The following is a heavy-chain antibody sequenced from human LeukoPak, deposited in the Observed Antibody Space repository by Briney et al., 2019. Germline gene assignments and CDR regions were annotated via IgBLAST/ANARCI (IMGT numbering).Heavy chain of an antibody. CDR2: ISFDGSNK. D-gene: IGHD3-9*01. Sequence: QPGRSLRLSCAASGFTFSSYAMHWVRQAPGRGLEWVAVISFDGSNKYYADSVKGRFTISRDNSKNTLYLQMNSLRAEDTAVYYCARDAPSDYEILTGYYSENWFVPWGQGTLVTVSS. J-gene: IGHJ5*02. CDR1: GFTFSSYA. CDR3: ARDAPSDYEILTGYYSENWFVP. V-gene: IGHV3-30-3*01.